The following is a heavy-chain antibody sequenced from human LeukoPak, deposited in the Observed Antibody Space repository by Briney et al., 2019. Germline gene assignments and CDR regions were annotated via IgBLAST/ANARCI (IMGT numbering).Heavy chain of an antibody. CDR3: AKARVGGKELIDY. D-gene: IGHD1-26*01. CDR2: ISWRSGSI. Sequence: GRSLRLSCAVSGFTFDDYAMHWVRQAPGKGLEWVSGISWRSGSIGYADSVRGRFTISRDNAKNSLYLQMNSLRAEDTAFYYCAKARVGGKELIDYWGQGTLVTVSS. CDR1: GFTFDDYA. V-gene: IGHV3-9*01. J-gene: IGHJ4*02.